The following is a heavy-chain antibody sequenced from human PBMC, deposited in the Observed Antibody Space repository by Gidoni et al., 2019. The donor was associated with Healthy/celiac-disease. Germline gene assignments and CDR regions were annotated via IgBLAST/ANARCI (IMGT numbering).Heavy chain of an antibody. D-gene: IGHD6-13*01. CDR2: IYYSGST. Sequence: QVQLQESGPGLVKPSETLSLTCTVSGGSISSYYWSWIRQPPGKGLEWIGYIYYSGSTNYNPPLKSRVTISVDTSKNQFSLKLSSVTAADTAVYYCARIIAAAGTWHWFDPWGQGTLVTVSS. V-gene: IGHV4-59*08. J-gene: IGHJ5*02. CDR3: ARIIAAAGTWHWFDP. CDR1: GGSISSYY.